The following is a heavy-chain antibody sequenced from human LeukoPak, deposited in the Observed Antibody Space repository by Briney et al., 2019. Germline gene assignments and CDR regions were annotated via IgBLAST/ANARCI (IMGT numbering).Heavy chain of an antibody. CDR3: ATGMQQLVY. V-gene: IGHV1-24*01. J-gene: IGHJ4*02. CDR1: GYTFTSYG. D-gene: IGHD6-13*01. CDR2: FDPEDGET. Sequence: GASVKVSCKASGYTFTSYGISWVRQAPGQGLEWMGGFDPEDGETIYAQKFQGRVTMTEDTSTDTAYMELSSLRSEDTAVYYCATGMQQLVYWGQGTLVTVSS.